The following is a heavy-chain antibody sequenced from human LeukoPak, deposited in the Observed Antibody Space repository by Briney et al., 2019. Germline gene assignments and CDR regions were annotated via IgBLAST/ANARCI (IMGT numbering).Heavy chain of an antibody. V-gene: IGHV3-23*01. Sequence: GGSLRLSCAASGYTFSTYAMSWVRQAPGKGLEWVSAITGNSGSTYHADSVKGRFTISRDNAKNSLYLQMNSLRAEDTALYHCARAVYYDFWGGSPDDAFDIWGQGTMVTVSS. CDR3: ARAVYYDFWGGSPDDAFDI. J-gene: IGHJ3*02. CDR1: GYTFSTYA. CDR2: ITGNSGST. D-gene: IGHD3-3*01.